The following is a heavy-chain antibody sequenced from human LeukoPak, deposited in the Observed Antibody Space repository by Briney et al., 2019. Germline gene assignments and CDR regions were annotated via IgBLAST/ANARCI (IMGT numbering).Heavy chain of an antibody. CDR1: DDSISGYY. Sequence: SETLSLTCTVSDDSISGYYYIWIRQPPGKGLEWIAYIYPSGSTKYNPSLKGPVTVSVDTSKNQLSLRLSSVTAADTAVYYCARRAAATRAFDIWGQGTTVTVSS. CDR2: IYPSGST. CDR3: ARRAAATRAFDI. J-gene: IGHJ3*02. D-gene: IGHD6-25*01. V-gene: IGHV4-4*09.